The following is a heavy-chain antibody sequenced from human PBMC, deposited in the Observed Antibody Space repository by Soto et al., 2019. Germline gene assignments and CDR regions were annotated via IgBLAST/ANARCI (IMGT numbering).Heavy chain of an antibody. Sequence: EVQLLESGGGLVQPEGSLRLSCAASGFTFSSHAMNWVRQAPGKGLEWVSGISGSGGSTNYADSVQGRFTISRDNSKNTPYLQMHSLRADDTAVYYCAKGRGGGGTVTTRAIGYWGQGTLVTVSS. V-gene: IGHV3-23*01. J-gene: IGHJ4*02. CDR1: GFTFSSHA. D-gene: IGHD4-17*01. CDR2: ISGSGGST. CDR3: AKGRGGGGTVTTRAIGY.